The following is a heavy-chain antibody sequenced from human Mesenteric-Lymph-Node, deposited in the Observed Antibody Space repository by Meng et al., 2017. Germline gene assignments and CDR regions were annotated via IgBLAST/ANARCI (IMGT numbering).Heavy chain of an antibody. CDR2: ISHSGGT. Sequence: SETLSLTCAVSGGSFSSYYWSWIRQPPGKGLEWIGEISHSGGTKYNPSLMSRVTISVDTSKNQFSLKLSSVTAADTAVYYCARVALIAADLIDYWGQGTLVTVSS. CDR3: ARVALIAADLIDY. CDR1: GGSFSSYY. V-gene: IGHV4-34*01. J-gene: IGHJ4*02. D-gene: IGHD6-13*01.